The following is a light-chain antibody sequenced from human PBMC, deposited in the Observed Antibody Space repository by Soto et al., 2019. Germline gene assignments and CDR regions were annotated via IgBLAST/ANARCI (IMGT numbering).Light chain of an antibody. J-gene: IGKJ4*01. Sequence: DIPLTQSPSFLSASVGDRVTITCRASQVISSGYLAWYQQKPGTAPKLLIYATSTLQSGVSSRFSVNGSGTEFTLTISSLQPEDFATYYCQQLISYPVTFGGGTKVEIK. CDR3: QQLISYPVT. V-gene: IGKV1-9*01. CDR2: ATS. CDR1: QVISSGY.